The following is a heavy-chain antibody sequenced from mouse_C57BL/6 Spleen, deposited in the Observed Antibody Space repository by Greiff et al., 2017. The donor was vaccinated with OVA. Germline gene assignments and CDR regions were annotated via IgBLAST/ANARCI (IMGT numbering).Heavy chain of an antibody. J-gene: IGHJ2*01. Sequence: QVQLKQSGAELVKPGASVKLSCKASGYTFTSYWMQWVKQRPGQGLEWIGEIDPSDSYTNYNQKFKGKATLTVDTSSSTAYMQLSSLTSEDSAVYYCARPQLGPFDYWGQGTTLTVSS. D-gene: IGHD4-1*02. CDR2: IDPSDSYT. V-gene: IGHV1-50*01. CDR3: ARPQLGPFDY. CDR1: GYTFTSYW.